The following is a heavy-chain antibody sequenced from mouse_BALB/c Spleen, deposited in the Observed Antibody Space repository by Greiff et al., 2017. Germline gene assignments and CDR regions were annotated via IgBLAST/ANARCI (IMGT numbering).Heavy chain of an antibody. CDR2: ISSGSSTI. CDR1: GFTFSSFG. V-gene: IGHV5-17*02. Sequence: EVQLVESGGGLVQPGGSRKLSCAASGFTFSSFGMHWVRQAPEKGLEWVAYISSGSSTIYYADTVKGRFTISRDNPKNTLFLQMTSLRSEDTAMYYCARSYGNYGDAMDYWGQGTSVTVSS. J-gene: IGHJ4*01. CDR3: ARSYGNYGDAMDY. D-gene: IGHD2-10*02.